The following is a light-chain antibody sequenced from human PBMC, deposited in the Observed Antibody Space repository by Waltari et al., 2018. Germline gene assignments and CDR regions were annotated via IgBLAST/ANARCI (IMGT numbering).Light chain of an antibody. Sequence: QSVLTQPPSVSGAPGQRVTISCTGSISNIGAGYDLHWYQQLPGTAPKLPIYGNNNRPSGVPDRFSGSKSGTSASLAITGLQSDDEADYYCQSYDNILSGGVFGGGKELTVL. V-gene: IGLV1-40*01. CDR2: GNN. J-gene: IGLJ2*01. CDR3: QSYDNILSGGV. CDR1: ISNIGAGYD.